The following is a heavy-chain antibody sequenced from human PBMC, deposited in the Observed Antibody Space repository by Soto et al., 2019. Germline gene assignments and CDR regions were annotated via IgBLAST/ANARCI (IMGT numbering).Heavy chain of an antibody. Sequence: ASVKVSCKASGYTFTSYDINCVRQATGQGLEWMGWMNPNSGNTGYAQKFQGRVTMTRNTSISTAYMELSSLRSEDTAVYYCARYLAARQYYYYGMDVWGQGTTVTVSS. CDR3: ARYLAARQYYYYGMDV. V-gene: IGHV1-8*01. J-gene: IGHJ6*02. D-gene: IGHD6-6*01. CDR2: MNPNSGNT. CDR1: GYTFTSYD.